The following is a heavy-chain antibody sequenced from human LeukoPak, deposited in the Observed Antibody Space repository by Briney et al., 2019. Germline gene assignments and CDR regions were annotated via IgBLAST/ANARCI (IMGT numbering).Heavy chain of an antibody. CDR2: ISAYNGNT. V-gene: IGHV1-18*01. CDR1: GYTSTSYG. CDR3: ARVIIAAAGRYWYFDL. Sequence: ASVKVSCKASGYTSTSYGISWVRQAPGQGLAWMGWISAYNGNTNYAQKLQGRVTMTTDTSTNTAYMELRSLRSDDTAVYYCARVIIAAAGRYWYFDLWGRGTLVTVSS. D-gene: IGHD6-13*01. J-gene: IGHJ2*01.